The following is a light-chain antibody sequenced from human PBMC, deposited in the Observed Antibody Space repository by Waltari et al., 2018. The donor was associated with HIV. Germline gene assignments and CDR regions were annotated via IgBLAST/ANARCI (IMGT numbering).Light chain of an antibody. CDR3: LQDYNLPGA. Sequence: VLTQSPGTLSVSPRERATLSCRASQRIDTTSLSWYQQKPGQAPRLVIYGASTRASGIPPRFSGSGSGTDFTLTISSLQPEDFASYYCLQDYNLPGAFGQGTRVEIK. CDR1: QRIDTTS. CDR2: GAS. V-gene: IGKV3D-7*01. J-gene: IGKJ1*01.